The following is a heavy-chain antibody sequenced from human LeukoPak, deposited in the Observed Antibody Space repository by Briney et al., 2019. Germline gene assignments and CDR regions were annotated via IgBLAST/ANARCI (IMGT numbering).Heavy chain of an antibody. Sequence: SETLSLTCNVSGSSITAFYWSWIRQSPGKGLEWIGSFQYGGNSKYNPSLKSRVTISVDTSNNQFSLKLSSVTAADTAVYYCARGEPVRLVPFDSWGQGTLVTVSS. D-gene: IGHD6-19*01. V-gene: IGHV4-59*08. J-gene: IGHJ4*02. CDR2: FQYGGNS. CDR1: GSSITAFY. CDR3: ARGEPVRLVPFDS.